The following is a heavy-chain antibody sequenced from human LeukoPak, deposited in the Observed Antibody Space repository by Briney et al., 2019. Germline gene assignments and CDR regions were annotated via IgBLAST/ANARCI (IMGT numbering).Heavy chain of an antibody. Sequence: SETLSLTCTLSGDPISSSGAYWSWSRRHPGKVLEWFGYISYSGNTYYNPSIKSRITISLDTSKNQFSLELSSVTAADTAVYYCARAAWRGTNSRDAFDIWGLGTVVTVSS. J-gene: IGHJ3*02. CDR1: GDPISSSGAY. D-gene: IGHD4/OR15-4a*01. CDR2: ISYSGNT. CDR3: ARAAWRGTNSRDAFDI. V-gene: IGHV4-31*03.